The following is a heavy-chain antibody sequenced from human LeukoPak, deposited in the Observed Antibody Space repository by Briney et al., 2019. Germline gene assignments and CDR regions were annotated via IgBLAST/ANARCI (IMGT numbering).Heavy chain of an antibody. Sequence: SETLSLTCTVSGGSITSSTYYWGWIRQPPGKGLEWIGSVFYSGSTYYNPSLQSRVTIAVDTSKNQFSLKLSSVTAADTAVYYCANGYYLFDYWGQGTLVTVSS. D-gene: IGHD3-22*01. CDR2: VFYSGST. V-gene: IGHV4-39*01. CDR1: GGSITSSTYY. J-gene: IGHJ4*02. CDR3: ANGYYLFDY.